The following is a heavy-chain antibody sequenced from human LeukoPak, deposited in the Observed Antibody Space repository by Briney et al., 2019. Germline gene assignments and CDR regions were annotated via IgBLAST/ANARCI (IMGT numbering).Heavy chain of an antibody. CDR1: GGSFSGYY. D-gene: IGHD3-10*01. J-gene: IGHJ3*02. CDR2: IYYSGST. CDR3: GIRVRGVIIENAFDI. Sequence: SETLSLTCAVYGGSFSGYYWGWIRQPPGKGLEWIGSIYYSGSTYYNPSLKSRVTISVDTSKNQFSLKLSSVTAADTAVYYCGIRVRGVIIENAFDIWGQGTMVTVSS. V-gene: IGHV4-39*01.